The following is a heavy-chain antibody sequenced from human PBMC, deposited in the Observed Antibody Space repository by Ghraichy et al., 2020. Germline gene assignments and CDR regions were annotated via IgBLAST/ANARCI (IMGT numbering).Heavy chain of an antibody. J-gene: IGHJ4*02. CDR2: IYYSGST. CDR3: ARHGGRAYYYGSGSYTEFDY. CDR1: GGSISSYY. V-gene: IGHV4-59*08. Sequence: SQTLSLTCTVSGGSISSYYWSWIRQPPGKGLEWIGYIYYSGSTNYNPSLKSRVTISVDTSKNQFSLKLSSVTAADTAVYYCARHGGRAYYYGSGSYTEFDYWGQGTLVTVSS. D-gene: IGHD3-10*01.